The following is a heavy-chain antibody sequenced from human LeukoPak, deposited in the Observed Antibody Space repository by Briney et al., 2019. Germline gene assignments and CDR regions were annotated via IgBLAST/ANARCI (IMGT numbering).Heavy chain of an antibody. CDR1: GGTFSSYA. CDR2: IIPIFGTA. J-gene: IGHJ4*02. V-gene: IGHV1-69*13. D-gene: IGHD3-22*01. CDR3: AGGGTPYYYDSSGLLPAGFLNY. Sequence: GASVKVSCKASGGTFSSYAISWVRQAPGQGLEWMGGIIPIFGTANYAQKFQGRVTITADESTSTAYMELSSLRSEDTAVYYCAGGGTPYYYDSSGLLPAGFLNYWGQGPWSPSPQ.